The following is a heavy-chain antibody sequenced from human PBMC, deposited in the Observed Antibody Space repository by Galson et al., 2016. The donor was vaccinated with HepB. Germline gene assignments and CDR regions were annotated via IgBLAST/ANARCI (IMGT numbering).Heavy chain of an antibody. Sequence: SETLSLTCAVSGDSFSGYYWGWIRQPPGKGLEWIGEISHAGSTIYNPSLKSRVTISLDTSKNQFFLNLTSVTAADTAVYFCARVGVGQYLVRGRLDYWGQGILVTVSS. J-gene: IGHJ4*02. CDR2: ISHAGST. D-gene: IGHD3-3*01. CDR1: GDSFSGYY. V-gene: IGHV4-34*01. CDR3: ARVGVGQYLVRGRLDY.